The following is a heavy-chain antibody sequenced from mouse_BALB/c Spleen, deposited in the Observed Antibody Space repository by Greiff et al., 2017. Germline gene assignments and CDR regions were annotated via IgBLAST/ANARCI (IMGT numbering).Heavy chain of an antibody. CDR3: ARCYYDDDGGFAY. CDR1: GYTFTSYN. J-gene: IGHJ3*01. Sequence: LQQPGAELVKPGASVKMSCKASGYTFTSYNMHWVKQTPGQGLEWVGAIYPGNGDTSYNQKFKGKATLTADKSSSTAYMQRSSLTSEDSAVYYCARCYYDDDGGFAYWGQGTLVTVSA. CDR2: IYPGNGDT. D-gene: IGHD2-4*01. V-gene: IGHV1-12*01.